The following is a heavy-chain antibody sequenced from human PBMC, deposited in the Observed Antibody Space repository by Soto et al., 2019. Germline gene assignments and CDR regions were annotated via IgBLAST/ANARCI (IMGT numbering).Heavy chain of an antibody. Sequence: SETLSLTCTVSGGSISSSRCHWGWIRQPPGKGLEWIASIKYSGTTFYNPSLKSRVTLSVDTFKNQFALKLSSVTAAETAVYYCARGPSGDKVDNWGQGTLVTVSS. CDR1: GGSISSSRCH. J-gene: IGHJ4*02. D-gene: IGHD7-27*01. CDR2: IKYSGTT. CDR3: ARGPSGDKVDN. V-gene: IGHV4-39*01.